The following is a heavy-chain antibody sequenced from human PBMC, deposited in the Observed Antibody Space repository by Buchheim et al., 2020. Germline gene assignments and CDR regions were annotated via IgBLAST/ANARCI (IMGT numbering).Heavy chain of an antibody. V-gene: IGHV1-18*01. CDR3: ARSDLYDDSSGLLYFYYGMDV. D-gene: IGHD3-22*01. CDR1: GYTFTSYG. J-gene: IGHJ6*02. Sequence: QVQLVQSGAEVRKPGASVKVSCKASGYTFTSYGISWVRQAPGQGLEWMGWISAYNGKTNYAQKLQGRVTMTTDTSTSTAYMELRSLRSDDTAVHYCARSDLYDDSSGLLYFYYGMDVWGQGTT. CDR2: ISAYNGKT.